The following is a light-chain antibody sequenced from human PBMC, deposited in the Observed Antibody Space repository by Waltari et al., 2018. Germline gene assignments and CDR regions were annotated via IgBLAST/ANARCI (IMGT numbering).Light chain of an antibody. J-gene: IGKJ2*01. V-gene: IGKV3-15*01. CDR3: QQYQNWPQT. CDR1: QSISSN. CDR2: GAS. Sequence: EIVMTQSPATLSVSPGERATLSFRASQSISSNLAWYQQKPGQAPRLLMYGASTRATAIPARFSGSGSGTEFALTISSLQSEDSAVYYCQQYQNWPQTFGQGTKLQIK.